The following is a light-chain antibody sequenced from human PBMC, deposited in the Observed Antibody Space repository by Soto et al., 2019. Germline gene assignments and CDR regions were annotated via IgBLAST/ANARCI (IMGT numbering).Light chain of an antibody. CDR2: DAS. V-gene: IGKV3-11*01. Sequence: EIVLTQSPATLSLSPGERATLSCRASQSVSSSLAWYQQKPSQAPRLLIYDASNRATGIPARFRGSGSGTDFTLTIRSLEPEDFAVYYCQQRSNWPGTFGQGTKVDIK. J-gene: IGKJ1*01. CDR1: QSVSSS. CDR3: QQRSNWPGT.